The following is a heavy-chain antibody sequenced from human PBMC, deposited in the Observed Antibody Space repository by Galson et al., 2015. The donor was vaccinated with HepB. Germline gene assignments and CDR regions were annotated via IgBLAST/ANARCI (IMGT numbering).Heavy chain of an antibody. CDR3: ARDPWENAEYF. CDR2: ISYDGNNK. V-gene: IGHV3-30-3*01. CDR1: GFPFSSYA. Sequence: SLRLSCAASGFPFSSYAMHWVRQAPGKGLEWVAVISYDGNNKNYVASVKGRFSISRDNSKNTLFLQMNSLRPEDTAVYYCARDPWENAEYF. D-gene: IGHD1-26*01. J-gene: IGHJ1*01.